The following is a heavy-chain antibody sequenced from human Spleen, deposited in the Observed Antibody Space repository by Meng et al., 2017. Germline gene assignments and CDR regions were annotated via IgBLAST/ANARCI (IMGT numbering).Heavy chain of an antibody. CDR2: ISGTGGAT. J-gene: IGHJ3*02. V-gene: IGHV3-23*01. Sequence: GESLKISCAGPGFTFISYAMGWVGQAPGKGLEGVAGISGTGGATYYADSVKGRFTISRDNSENTLYLQMNSLGAEDTAVYYCAKPRQGQLVGSDAFDIWGQGTMVTVSS. CDR1: GFTFISYA. CDR3: AKPRQGQLVGSDAFDI. D-gene: IGHD6-13*01.